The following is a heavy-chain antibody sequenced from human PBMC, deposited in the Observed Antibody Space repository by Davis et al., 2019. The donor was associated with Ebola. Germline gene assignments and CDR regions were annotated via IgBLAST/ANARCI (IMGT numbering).Heavy chain of an antibody. CDR3: ARGHNYAHEY. V-gene: IGHV1-2*06. J-gene: IGHJ4*02. Sequence: ASVKVPCKASGYTLTDYNIHRIPQAPRQGLEWLGRVILKSGATNYAQKLPGRVTMTRDTSITTVYMEMSSLRYDDTADYYCARGHNYAHEYWGQGTLVTVSS. CDR2: VILKSGAT. D-gene: IGHD4-11*01. CDR1: GYTLTDYN.